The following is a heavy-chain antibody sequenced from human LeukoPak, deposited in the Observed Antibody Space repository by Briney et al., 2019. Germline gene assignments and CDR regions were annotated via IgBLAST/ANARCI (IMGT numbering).Heavy chain of an antibody. Sequence: GGSLRLSCAASGFTFSSYGMHWVRQAPGKGLEWVAFIRYDGSNKYYADSVKGRFTISRDNSKNTLYLQMNSLRAEDTAVYYCATDMGYGSGSFDYWGQGTLVTVSS. V-gene: IGHV3-30*02. CDR3: ATDMGYGSGSFDY. D-gene: IGHD3-10*01. CDR2: IRYDGSNK. J-gene: IGHJ4*02. CDR1: GFTFSSYG.